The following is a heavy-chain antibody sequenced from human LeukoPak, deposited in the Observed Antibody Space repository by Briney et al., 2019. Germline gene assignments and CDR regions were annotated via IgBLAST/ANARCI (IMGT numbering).Heavy chain of an antibody. CDR1: GASISSYY. CDR3: ARDGIAGQQMYYYYMDV. J-gene: IGHJ6*03. Sequence: SETLSLTCTVSGASISSYYWSWIRQPAGKGLEWIGRIYTTGSTNYSPSLKSRVTMSVDTSKNQFSLMLTSVPAADTALYYCARDGIAGQQMYYYYMDVWGKGTPVTVSS. CDR2: IYTTGST. D-gene: IGHD6-13*01. V-gene: IGHV4-4*07.